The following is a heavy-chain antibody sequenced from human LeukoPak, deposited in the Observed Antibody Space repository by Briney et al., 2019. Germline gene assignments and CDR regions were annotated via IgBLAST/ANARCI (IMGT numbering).Heavy chain of an antibody. D-gene: IGHD2-15*01. CDR1: GFTLSRFA. CDR2: MSDDGSEK. CDR3: AREADSGYYRTVDY. Sequence: GGSLRLSCTASGFTLSRFAMHWVRQAPGKGLEWLGHMSDDGSEKHYVDSVRGRFTISRDPSKNTLYLEMTSLRTEDTAVYYCAREADSGYYRTVDYWGQGTMVTVSS. V-gene: IGHV3-30-3*01. J-gene: IGHJ4*02.